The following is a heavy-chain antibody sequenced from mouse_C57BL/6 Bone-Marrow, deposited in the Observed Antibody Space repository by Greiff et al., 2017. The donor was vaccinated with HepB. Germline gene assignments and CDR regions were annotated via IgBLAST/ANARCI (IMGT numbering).Heavy chain of an antibody. CDR2: IDPENGDT. D-gene: IGHD5-1*01. V-gene: IGHV14-4*01. J-gene: IGHJ4*01. CDR3: TTYLKAMDY. Sequence: VQLKQSGAELVRPGASVKLSCTASGFNIKDDYMHWVKQRPEQGLEWIGWIDPENGDTEYASKFQGKATITADTSSNTACLQLSGLTSEDTAVYYCTTYLKAMDYWGQGTSVTVSS. CDR1: GFNIKDDY.